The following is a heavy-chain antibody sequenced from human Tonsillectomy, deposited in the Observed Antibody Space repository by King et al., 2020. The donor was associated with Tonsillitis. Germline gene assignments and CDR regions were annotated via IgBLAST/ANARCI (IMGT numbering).Heavy chain of an antibody. CDR3: ARDRPCSSASCYGGSWFDP. CDR1: GYTFTSYY. V-gene: IGHV1-46*01. J-gene: IGHJ5*02. D-gene: IGHD2-2*01. CDR2: INPSGGTT. Sequence: QLVQSGAEVKKPGASVKVSCKASGYTFTSYYMHWVRQAPGQGLEWMGMINPSGGTTSYAQKFQCRVTMTRDTSTNTVYMELSSLRSEDTAVYYCARDRPCSSASCYGGSWFDPWGQGTLVTVCS.